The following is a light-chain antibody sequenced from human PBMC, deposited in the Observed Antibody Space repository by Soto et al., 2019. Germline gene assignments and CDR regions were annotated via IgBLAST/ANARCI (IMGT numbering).Light chain of an antibody. V-gene: IGLV2-11*01. CDR1: SSDVGDYNY. J-gene: IGLJ3*02. Sequence: QSALTQPRSVSGSPGQSVTISCTGTSSDVGDYNYVSWYQHHPGKAPKVMIYDVSERPSGVPDRVSGSKSDNKASLTISGLQSEDEADYYCCSYAGSYSWVFGGGTKLTVL. CDR2: DVS. CDR3: CSYAGSYSWV.